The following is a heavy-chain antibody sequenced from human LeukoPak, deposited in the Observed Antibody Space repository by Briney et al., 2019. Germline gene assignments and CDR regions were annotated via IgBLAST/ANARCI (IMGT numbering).Heavy chain of an antibody. CDR3: ARDLPRTSGP. D-gene: IGHD3-10*01. V-gene: IGHV3-74*01. CDR1: GFTFSSEW. Sequence: GGSLRLSCAASGFTFSSEWMHWVRQAPGRGLVWISHINSDGGSTHYGGSVKGRFTVSRDNAKNTLYLQMNSLRAEDTAVYYCARDLPRTSGPWGQGTLVTVSS. J-gene: IGHJ5*02. CDR2: INSDGGST.